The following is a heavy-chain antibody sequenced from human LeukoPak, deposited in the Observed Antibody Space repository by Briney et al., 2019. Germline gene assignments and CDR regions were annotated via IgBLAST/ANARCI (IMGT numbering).Heavy chain of an antibody. J-gene: IGHJ6*03. CDR1: GFTLNSYN. CDR2: ISGSSSYK. CDR3: ARFSDDYYYYYMDV. V-gene: IGHV3-21*01. Sequence: GGSLRLSCVASGFTLNSYNMNWVRQAPGKGLEWVSSISGSSSYKYSADSLSGRFTISRDNARNSLYLQMNSLRVEDTAVYYCARFSDDYYYYYMDVWGKGTTVTVSS.